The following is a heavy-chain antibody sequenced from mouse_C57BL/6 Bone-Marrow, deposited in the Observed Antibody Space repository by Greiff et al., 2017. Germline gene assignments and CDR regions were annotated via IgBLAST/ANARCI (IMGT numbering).Heavy chain of an antibody. J-gene: IGHJ2*01. CDR3: ALWLRRGNYFDY. V-gene: IGHV1-81*01. D-gene: IGHD2-2*01. CDR1: GYTFTSYG. Sequence: QVQLQQSGAELARPGASVKLSCKASGYTFTSYGISWVKQRTGQGLEWIGRIYPGDGDTNYNGKFKGKATLTADKSSSTAYMQLSSLTSEDSAVYFCALWLRRGNYFDYWGQGTTLTVSS. CDR2: IYPGDGDT.